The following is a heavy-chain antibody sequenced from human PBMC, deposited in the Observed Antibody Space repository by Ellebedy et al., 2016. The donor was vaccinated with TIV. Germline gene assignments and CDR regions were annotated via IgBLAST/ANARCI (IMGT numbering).Heavy chain of an antibody. CDR3: ARDPVGVGPAFDV. D-gene: IGHD4-23*01. V-gene: IGHV3-23*01. J-gene: IGHJ3*01. Sequence: PGGSLRLSCAASGLTFSSHAMSWVRQAPGKGLEWVSSITENGGNTYYADSVKGRFTISSDNSKDTLFLQMNSLRAEDTAIYFCARDPVGVGPAFDVWGQGTMVTVSS. CDR1: GLTFSSHA. CDR2: ITENGGNT.